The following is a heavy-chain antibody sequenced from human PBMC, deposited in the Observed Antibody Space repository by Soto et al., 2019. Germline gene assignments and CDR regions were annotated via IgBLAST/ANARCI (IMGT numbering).Heavy chain of an antibody. D-gene: IGHD2-15*01. J-gene: IGHJ4*02. CDR1: GFTFSTYA. CDR3: ATRHLPYCSGGTCNPFDF. Sequence: GGSLRHTCAASGFTFSTYAMSWVRQAPGKGLEWVSTISVSGDSTYSADSVKGRFAVSRDNSKNTVYLQMNSLRAEDTAIYYCATRHLPYCSGGTCNPFDFWGQGTLVTVSS. V-gene: IGHV3-23*01. CDR2: ISVSGDST.